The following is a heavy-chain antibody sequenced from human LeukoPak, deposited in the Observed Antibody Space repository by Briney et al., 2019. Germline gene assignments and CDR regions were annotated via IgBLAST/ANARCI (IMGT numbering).Heavy chain of an antibody. CDR3: ARGGGSGRWGSAFDM. CDR1: GFTFTNYW. Sequence: GGSLRLSCVTSGFTFTNYWMTWVRQAPGKGLEWVANMKQDGREQYYVDSVKGRFTISRDNAKNSVHLQMNSLRDEGTAIYYCARGGGSGRWGSAFDMWGQGTMVTVSS. CDR2: MKQDGREQ. J-gene: IGHJ3*02. D-gene: IGHD6-19*01. V-gene: IGHV3-7*01.